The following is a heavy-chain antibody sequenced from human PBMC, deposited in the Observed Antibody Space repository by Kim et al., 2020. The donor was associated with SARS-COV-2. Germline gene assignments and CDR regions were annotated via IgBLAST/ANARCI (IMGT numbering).Heavy chain of an antibody. D-gene: IGHD6-13*01. V-gene: IGHV4-30-2*01. CDR3: ARDPLGSSSWYEDDY. Sequence: PSFRSRVTISVDGAKNQFSLKLTSVTAADTAVYYCARDPLGSSSWYEDDYWGQGTLVTVSS. J-gene: IGHJ4*02.